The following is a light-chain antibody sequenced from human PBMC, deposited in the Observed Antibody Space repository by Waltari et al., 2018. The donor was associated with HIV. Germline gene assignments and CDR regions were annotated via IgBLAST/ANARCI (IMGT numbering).Light chain of an antibody. V-gene: IGLV2-14*01. CDR3: SSYTSSNTYV. CDR2: DVT. J-gene: IGLJ1*01. CDR1: SSDVGGYHY. Sequence: QSALTQPASVSGSPGQSITISCTGTSSDVGGYHYVSWYTQHPGKAPKLMIYDVTNRPSGVSNRFSGSKSGNTASLTISGLQAEDEADYYCSSYTSSNTYVFGTGTKVTVL.